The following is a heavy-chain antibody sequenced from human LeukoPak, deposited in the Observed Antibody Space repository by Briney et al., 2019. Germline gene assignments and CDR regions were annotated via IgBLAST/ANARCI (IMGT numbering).Heavy chain of an antibody. V-gene: IGHV1-2*02. J-gene: IGHJ4*02. CDR2: INPNNGDT. CDR1: QYALTGHY. CDR3: AREAFYFGSGSTAFDY. Sequence: ASVKVSCKASQYALTGHYMHWVRQAPGQGLEWMGLINPNNGDTNSAQKFQGRVTMTRDMSIDTAYTELRRLRSDDTAVYYCAREAFYFGSGSTAFDYWGQGTLVTVSS. D-gene: IGHD3-22*01.